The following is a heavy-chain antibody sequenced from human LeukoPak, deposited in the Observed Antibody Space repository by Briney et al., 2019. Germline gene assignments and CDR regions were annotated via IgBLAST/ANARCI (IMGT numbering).Heavy chain of an antibody. V-gene: IGHV1-18*01. CDR1: GYTFTSYG. J-gene: IGHJ4*02. CDR2: ISAYNGNT. D-gene: IGHD4-23*01. CDR3: ARDRPDYGGARIDY. Sequence: EASVKVSFKASGYTFTSYGISWVRQAPGQGLEWMGWISAYNGNTNYAQKLQGRVTMTTDTSTSTAYMEPRSLRSDDTAVYYCARDRPDYGGARIDYWGQGTLVTVSS.